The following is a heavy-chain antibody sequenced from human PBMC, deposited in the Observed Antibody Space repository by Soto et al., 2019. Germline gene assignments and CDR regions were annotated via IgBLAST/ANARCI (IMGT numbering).Heavy chain of an antibody. CDR3: ARDAGSSRYGMDV. V-gene: IGHV3-13*01. D-gene: IGHD6-13*01. Sequence: TWWSLRLSCSASVFTFSSYDMHWFRQATGKGLEWVSAIGTAGDTYYPGSVKGRFTISRENAKNSLYLQMNSLRAGDTAVYYCARDAGSSRYGMDVWGQGTTVTVSS. J-gene: IGHJ6*02. CDR1: VFTFSSYD. CDR2: IGTAGDT.